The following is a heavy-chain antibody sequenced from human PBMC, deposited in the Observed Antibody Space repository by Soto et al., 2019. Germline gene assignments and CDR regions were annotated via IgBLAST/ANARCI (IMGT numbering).Heavy chain of an antibody. CDR1: GYSFTSYW. CDR2: IYPGDSDT. J-gene: IGHJ6*02. CDR3: ARLIGSSSSRGVGYYYYGMDV. Sequence: GESLKISCKGSGYSFTSYWIGWVRQMPGKGLEWMGIIYPGDSDTRYSPSFQGQVTISADRSISTAYLQWSSLKASDTAMYYCARLIGSSSSRGVGYYYYGMDVWGQGTTVTVSS. D-gene: IGHD6-6*01. V-gene: IGHV5-51*01.